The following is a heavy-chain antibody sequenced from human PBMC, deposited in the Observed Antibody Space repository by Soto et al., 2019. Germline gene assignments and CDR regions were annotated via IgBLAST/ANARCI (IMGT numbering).Heavy chain of an antibody. D-gene: IGHD3-16*01. J-gene: IGHJ4*02. Sequence: QARLVESGGGLVDPGWSLRLSCTASGFTFVDFYRIWFRQAPGRGLEWISYITKTGTTIYHADPVKGRFSVSRDNGRSSLYLHMNSLRAEDTAVYYCARPNWNSRGGVYNLWGQGTLVTVSS. CDR2: ITKTGTTI. V-gene: IGHV3-11*01. CDR1: GFTFVDFY. CDR3: ARPNWNSRGGVYNL.